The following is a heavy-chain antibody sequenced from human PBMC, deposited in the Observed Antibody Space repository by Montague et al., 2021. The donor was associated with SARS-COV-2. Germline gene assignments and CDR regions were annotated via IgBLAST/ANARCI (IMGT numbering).Heavy chain of an antibody. CDR2: IYYSGST. J-gene: IGHJ6*02. Sequence: SETLSLTCTVSGGSISSSSYYWGWIRQPPGKGLEWIGSIYYSGSTYYNPSLQSRVTISVDTSKNQFSLKLSSVTAADTAVYYCARQDDILTGYYYYGMDVWGQGTMVTVSS. V-gene: IGHV4-39*01. D-gene: IGHD3-9*01. CDR3: ARQDDILTGYYYYGMDV. CDR1: GGSISSSSYY.